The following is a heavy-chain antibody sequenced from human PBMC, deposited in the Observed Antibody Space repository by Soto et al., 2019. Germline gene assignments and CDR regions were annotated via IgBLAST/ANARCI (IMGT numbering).Heavy chain of an antibody. CDR3: ARELRFGEDYYGMDV. CDR1: GGSISSGGYY. V-gene: IGHV4-31*03. Sequence: QVQLQESGPGLVKPSQTLSLTCTVSGGSISSGGYYWSWIRQHPGKGLEWIGYIYYSGSTYYNPSLKSRVTXPLAXSXYQFSLKLSSVTAADTAVYYCARELRFGEDYYGMDVWGQGTTVTVSS. CDR2: IYYSGST. D-gene: IGHD3-10*01. J-gene: IGHJ6*02.